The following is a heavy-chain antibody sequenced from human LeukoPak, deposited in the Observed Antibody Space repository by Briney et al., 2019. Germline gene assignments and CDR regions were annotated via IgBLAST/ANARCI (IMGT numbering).Heavy chain of an antibody. J-gene: IGHJ4*02. D-gene: IGHD5-18*01. CDR3: ARENTALRPDY. CDR2: IIPILGIA. Sequence: SVKVSCKASGGTFSSYAISWVRQAPGQGPEWMGRIIPILGIANYAQKFQGRVTITADKSTSTAYMELSSLRSEDTAVYYCARENTALRPDYWGQGTLVTVSS. CDR1: GGTFSSYA. V-gene: IGHV1-69*04.